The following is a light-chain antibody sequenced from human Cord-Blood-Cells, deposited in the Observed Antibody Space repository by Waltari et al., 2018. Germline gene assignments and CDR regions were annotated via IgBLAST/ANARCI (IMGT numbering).Light chain of an antibody. CDR1: QSVISN. Sequence: EIVMTQSPATLSVSPGERATLSCRASQSVISNLAWSQQKPGQAPRLLIYGASTRATGIPARFSGSGSGTEFTLTISSLQSEDFAVYYCQQYNNWPPLTFGGGTKVEIK. J-gene: IGKJ4*01. CDR2: GAS. CDR3: QQYNNWPPLT. V-gene: IGKV3-15*01.